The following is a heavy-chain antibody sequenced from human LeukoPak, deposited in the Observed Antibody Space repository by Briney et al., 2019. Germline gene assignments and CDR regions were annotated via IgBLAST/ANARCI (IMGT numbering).Heavy chain of an antibody. J-gene: IGHJ6*03. CDR1: GFTVSSNY. CDR3: ARVLSGRGSLYDYYYYMDV. D-gene: IGHD3-10*01. CDR2: TYSNGRT. V-gene: IGHV3-53*01. Sequence: GGSLRLSCAASGFTVSSNYMSWVRQAPGKGLERDSVTYSNGRTYYADSVKGRFTISRDISKNTLYLQMNSLRAEDTAVYYCARVLSGRGSLYDYYYYMDVWGKGTTVTISS.